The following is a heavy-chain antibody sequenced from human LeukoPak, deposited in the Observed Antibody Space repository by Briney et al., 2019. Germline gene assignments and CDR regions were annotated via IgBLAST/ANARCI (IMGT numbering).Heavy chain of an antibody. D-gene: IGHD2-2*01. CDR1: GYTFIAYY. CDR2: INPNSGGT. Sequence: ASVKVSCKASGYTFIAYYMHWVRQAPGQGLEWMGWINPNSGGTNYAQKFQGRVTMTRDTSISTAYMELSRLRSDDTAVYYCARDGRYCSSTSCYDNWFDPRGQGTLVTVSS. CDR3: ARDGRYCSSTSCYDNWFDP. V-gene: IGHV1-2*02. J-gene: IGHJ5*02.